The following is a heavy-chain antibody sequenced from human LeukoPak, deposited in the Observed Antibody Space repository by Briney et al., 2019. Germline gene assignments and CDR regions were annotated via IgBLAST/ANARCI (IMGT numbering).Heavy chain of an antibody. Sequence: GGSLRLSCASSGFSFSSYAIHWVRQAPGKGLEWVAFIRYDGSNKNCADSVKGRFTVSRDNSKNTLFLQMNSLRAEDTAVYYCAKDMSDYGDYSYKDVWGKGTTVTVSS. CDR3: AKDMSDYGDYSYKDV. J-gene: IGHJ6*03. CDR2: IRYDGSNK. V-gene: IGHV3-30*02. CDR1: GFSFSSYA. D-gene: IGHD4-17*01.